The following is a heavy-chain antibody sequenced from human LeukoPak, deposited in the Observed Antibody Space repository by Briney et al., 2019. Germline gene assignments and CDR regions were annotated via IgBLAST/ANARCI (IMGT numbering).Heavy chain of an antibody. Sequence: AGGSLRLSCAASGFTFSSYAMSWVRQAPGKGLEWVALIRNDGSNKYYADSVEGRFTISRDNSKDTLYLQMNSLRVEDTAVYYCARDRGWLQFLDSWGQGTLVTVSS. CDR1: GFTFSSYA. V-gene: IGHV3-33*08. CDR3: ARDRGWLQFLDS. D-gene: IGHD5-24*01. J-gene: IGHJ4*02. CDR2: IRNDGSNK.